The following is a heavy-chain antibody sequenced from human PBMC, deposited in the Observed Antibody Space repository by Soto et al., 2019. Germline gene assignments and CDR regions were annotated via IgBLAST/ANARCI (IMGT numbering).Heavy chain of an antibody. J-gene: IGHJ5*02. V-gene: IGHV4-59*01. CDR3: ARGSSSWYSRWFDP. D-gene: IGHD6-13*01. Sequence: QVQLQESGPGLVKPPETLSLTCTVSGGSISSYYWSWIRQPPGKGLEWIGYIYYSGSTNYNPSLKSRVTISVDTSKNQFSLKLSSVTAADTAVYYCARGSSSWYSRWFDPWGQGTLVTVSS. CDR1: GGSISSYY. CDR2: IYYSGST.